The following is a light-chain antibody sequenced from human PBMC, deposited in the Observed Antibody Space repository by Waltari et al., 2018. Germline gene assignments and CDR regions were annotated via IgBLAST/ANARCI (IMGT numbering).Light chain of an antibody. CDR1: TSNFGSAYN. Sequence: QSVLTHQPSESAAPGQRVTISCTGRTSNFGSAYNVHWYQQLPGTAPKLLIYYNNNRPSGVPDRFSGAKSGTSASRAITGLQAEDEADYYCQSYDSSLSDVVFGGGTKLTVL. J-gene: IGLJ2*01. CDR3: QSYDSSLSDVV. V-gene: IGLV1-40*01. CDR2: YNN.